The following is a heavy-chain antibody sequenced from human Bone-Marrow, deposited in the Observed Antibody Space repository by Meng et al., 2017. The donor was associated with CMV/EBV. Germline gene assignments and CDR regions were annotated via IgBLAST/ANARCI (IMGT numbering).Heavy chain of an antibody. D-gene: IGHD6-6*01. V-gene: IGHV4-39*07. CDR1: GGSISSSSYY. Sequence: GSLRLSCTVSGGSISSSSYYWGWIRQPPGKGLEWIGSIYYSGSTYYNPSLKSRVTISVDTSKNQFSLKLSSVTAADTAVYYCARKYSSSSILDAFDIWVQGTMVTVSS. J-gene: IGHJ3*02. CDR3: ARKYSSSSILDAFDI. CDR2: IYYSGST.